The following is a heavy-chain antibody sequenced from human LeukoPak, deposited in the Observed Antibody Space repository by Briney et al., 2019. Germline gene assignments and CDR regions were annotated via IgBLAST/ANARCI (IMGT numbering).Heavy chain of an antibody. CDR1: GYTFTSYG. CDR2: ISAYNGNT. CDR3: ARVIFDSSGYTGENWFDP. D-gene: IGHD3-22*01. Sequence: ASVKVSCKASGYTFTSYGISWVRQAPGQGLEWMGWISAYNGNTNYAQKLQGRVTMTTDTSTSTAYMELRSPRSDDTAVYYCARVIFDSSGYTGENWFDPWGQGTLVTVSS. J-gene: IGHJ5*02. V-gene: IGHV1-18*01.